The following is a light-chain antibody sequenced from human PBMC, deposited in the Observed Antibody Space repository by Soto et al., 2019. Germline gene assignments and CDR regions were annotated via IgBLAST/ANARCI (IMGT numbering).Light chain of an antibody. CDR2: LNSDGSH. J-gene: IGLJ2*01. Sequence: QLVLTQSPSASAYLGASVKLTCTLSSGHSSYAIAWHQQQPEKGPRYLMKLNSDGSHSKGDGIPDRFSGSSSGAERYLTIFSLQSEDEADYYCQTWGTGIHVVFGGGTKVTVL. V-gene: IGLV4-69*01. CDR1: SGHSSYA. CDR3: QTWGTGIHVV.